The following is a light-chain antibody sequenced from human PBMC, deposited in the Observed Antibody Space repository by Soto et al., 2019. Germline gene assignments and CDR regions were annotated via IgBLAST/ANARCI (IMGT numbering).Light chain of an antibody. CDR2: DAS. J-gene: IGKJ1*01. CDR3: QQRSNWPST. V-gene: IGKV3-11*01. Sequence: EIVLTQSPATLSLSPGERATLSCRASQSVSSYLAWSQQKPGQAPRLLIYDASNRATGIPARFSGSGSGTDFTLTISSLEPEDFAVYYCQQRSNWPSTLGQGTKVEIK. CDR1: QSVSSY.